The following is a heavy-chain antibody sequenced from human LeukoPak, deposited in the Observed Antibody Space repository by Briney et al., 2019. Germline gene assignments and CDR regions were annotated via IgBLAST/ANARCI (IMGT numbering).Heavy chain of an antibody. CDR2: INTNTGNP. V-gene: IGHV7-4-1*02. CDR3: ARGIADYGGRYNWFDP. J-gene: IGHJ5*02. D-gene: IGHD4-23*01. CDR1: GYTFTSYA. Sequence: ASVKVSCKASGYTFTSYAMNWVRQAPGQGLEWMGWINTNTGNPTYAQGFTGRFVFSLDTSVSTAYLQISSLKAEDTAVYYCARGIADYGGRYNWFDPWGQGTLVTVSS.